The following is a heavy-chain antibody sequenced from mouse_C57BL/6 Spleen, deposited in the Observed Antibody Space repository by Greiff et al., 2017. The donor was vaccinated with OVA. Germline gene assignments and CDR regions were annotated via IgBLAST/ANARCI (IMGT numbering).Heavy chain of an antibody. Sequence: VQRVESGAELVKPGASVKISCKASGYAFSSYWMNWVKQRPGKGLEWIGQIYPGDGDTNYNGKFKGKATLTADKSSSTAYMQLSSLTSEDSAVYFCARNDGYQYYFDYWGQGTTLTVSS. J-gene: IGHJ2*01. CDR1: GYAFSSYW. CDR3: ARNDGYQYYFDY. CDR2: IYPGDGDT. V-gene: IGHV1-80*01. D-gene: IGHD2-3*01.